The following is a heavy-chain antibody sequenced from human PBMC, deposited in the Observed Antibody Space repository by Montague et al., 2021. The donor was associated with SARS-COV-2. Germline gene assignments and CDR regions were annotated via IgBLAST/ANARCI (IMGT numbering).Heavy chain of an antibody. D-gene: IGHD3-10*01. Sequence: SETLSLTCAVHGTSFSGYYWNWIRQPPGKGLEWIGEINHGGSTKYSPSLKSRLTISADTSKNQFSLKLTSVAAADTAVYYCARLRDGVVPSPILGVGPYYSYYSMESGGKGPPVTVS. CDR1: GTSFSGYY. CDR3: ARLRDGVVPSPILGVGPYYSYYSMES. CDR2: INHGGST. V-gene: IGHV4-34*01. J-gene: IGHJ6*03.